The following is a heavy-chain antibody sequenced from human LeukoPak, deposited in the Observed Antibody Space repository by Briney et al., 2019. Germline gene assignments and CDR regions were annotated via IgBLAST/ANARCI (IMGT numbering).Heavy chain of an antibody. V-gene: IGHV4-39*07. J-gene: IGHJ5*02. D-gene: IGHD3-16*01. CDR2: IYYSGST. Sequence: SETLSLTCTVSGGSISSSSYYWGWIRQPPGKGLEWIGSIYYSGSTYYNPSLKSRVTISVDTSKNQFSLKLSSVTAADTAVYYCARYKVFGGSGNNWFDPWGQGTLVTVSS. CDR3: ARYKVFGGSGNNWFDP. CDR1: GGSISSSSYY.